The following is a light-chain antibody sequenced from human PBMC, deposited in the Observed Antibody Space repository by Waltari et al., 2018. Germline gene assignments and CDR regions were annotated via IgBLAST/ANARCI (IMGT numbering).Light chain of an antibody. CDR3: QSHDSSLTARV. V-gene: IGLV1-40*01. Sequence: QSALTQPPSVCGAPGQRVTISCAGSSSNMRAGYDVHWYQRLPGTAPKLLIYDTTNRPSGVSDRFSGSKSGTSASLAITGLQAEDEADYFCQSHDSSLTARVFGTGTKVTVL. J-gene: IGLJ1*01. CDR1: SSNMRAGYD. CDR2: DTT.